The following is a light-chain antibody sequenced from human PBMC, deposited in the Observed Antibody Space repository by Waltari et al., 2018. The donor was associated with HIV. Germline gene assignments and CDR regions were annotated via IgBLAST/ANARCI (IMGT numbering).Light chain of an antibody. CDR1: SSDVGGDNY. CDR2: EVS. Sequence: QSALTQPASVSGSPGQSITISCTGTSSDVGGDNYVSWYQQHPGKAPTLMMYEVSNPPSGSSNLFCSSKSDNTSSQTISGLQAEDEGAYYCNSYTSSSTPSYVFGPRTKVTVL. V-gene: IGLV2-14*01. J-gene: IGLJ1*01. CDR3: NSYTSSSTPSYV.